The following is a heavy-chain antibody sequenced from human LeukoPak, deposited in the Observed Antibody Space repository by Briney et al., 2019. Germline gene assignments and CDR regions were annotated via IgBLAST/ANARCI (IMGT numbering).Heavy chain of an antibody. Sequence: GGSLRLSCAASGFTFSSCAMSWVRQAPGKGLEWVSGISGSGGSTYYADSVKGRFTISRDNSKNTLYLQMNSLRAEDTAVYYCAKTVNTAMVTSPFDYWGQGTLVTASS. CDR1: GFTFSSCA. J-gene: IGHJ4*02. V-gene: IGHV3-23*01. CDR3: AKTVNTAMVTSPFDY. D-gene: IGHD5-18*01. CDR2: ISGSGGST.